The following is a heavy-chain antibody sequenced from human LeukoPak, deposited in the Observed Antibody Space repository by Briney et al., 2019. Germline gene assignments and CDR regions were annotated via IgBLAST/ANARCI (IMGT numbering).Heavy chain of an antibody. Sequence: GGSLRLSCAASGFTFNNYNMNWVRQAPGKGLEWVSSISSSSSYIYYADSVKGRFTISRDNAKNSLYLQMNSLRVEDTAVYYCARGWNYGSGADYWGQGTLVTVSS. CDR1: GFTFNNYN. V-gene: IGHV3-21*01. CDR2: ISSSSSYI. J-gene: IGHJ4*02. D-gene: IGHD1-7*01. CDR3: ARGWNYGSGADY.